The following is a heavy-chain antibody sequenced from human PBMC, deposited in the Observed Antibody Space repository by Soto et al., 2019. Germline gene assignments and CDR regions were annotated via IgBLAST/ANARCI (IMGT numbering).Heavy chain of an antibody. V-gene: IGHV1-69*02. Sequence: QVQLVQSGAEVKKPGSSVKVSCKDSGGTFSTYSMFWVRQAPGQGLEWMGRIIPMLGIRNYAQRFQDRVTITADKSTATAHMELSSLRSEDTALYYCTIGSWSGAVFDLWGQGTMVTVSS. J-gene: IGHJ3*01. CDR3: TIGSWSGAVFDL. CDR2: IIPMLGIR. D-gene: IGHD6-19*01. CDR1: GGTFSTYS.